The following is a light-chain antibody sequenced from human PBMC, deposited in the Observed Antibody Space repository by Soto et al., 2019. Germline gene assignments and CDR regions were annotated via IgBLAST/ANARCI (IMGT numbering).Light chain of an antibody. CDR1: QPVSSN. CDR3: QQYNNWPYT. Sequence: EIVMTQSPATLSVSPGERATLSCRASQPVSSNFGWYRQKPGQAPTLVIYRASTRATGIPARFSGSGSGTEFTLTISSLQSEDFAVYYCQQYNNWPYTFGQGTKLEIK. J-gene: IGKJ2*01. V-gene: IGKV3-15*01. CDR2: RAS.